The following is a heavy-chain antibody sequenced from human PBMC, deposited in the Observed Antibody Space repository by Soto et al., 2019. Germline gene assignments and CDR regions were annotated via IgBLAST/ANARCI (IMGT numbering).Heavy chain of an antibody. CDR1: SDSISSYY. Sequence: PXATLTLTCTVSSDSISSYYWSWIRQPPGKRLEWIGYISYSGSTDYNPSLKSRVTISGDTSKNQFSLKMSSVTAADTAVYYCARGTSWQLPFDYWGQGTLVTVSS. V-gene: IGHV4-59*01. J-gene: IGHJ4*02. CDR2: ISYSGST. CDR3: ARGTSWQLPFDY. D-gene: IGHD6-13*01.